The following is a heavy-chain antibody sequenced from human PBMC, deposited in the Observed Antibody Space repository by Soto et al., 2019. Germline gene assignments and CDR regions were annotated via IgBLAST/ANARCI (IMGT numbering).Heavy chain of an antibody. V-gene: IGHV3-30*18. CDR2: ISYDGTGR. CDR1: GFIFSSYS. J-gene: IGHJ4*02. CDR3: AKPLFYSDRWYLDY. Sequence: PGGSLRLSCGASGFIFSSYSMHWVRQAPGKGLEWVTAISYDGTGRYYADSVKGRFTISRDNSKNTVYLQMNSLRAEDTAVYYCAKPLFYSDRWYLDYWGQGTPVNVSS. D-gene: IGHD3-9*01.